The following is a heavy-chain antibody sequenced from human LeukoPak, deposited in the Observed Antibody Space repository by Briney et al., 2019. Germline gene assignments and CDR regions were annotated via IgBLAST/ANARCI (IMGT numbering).Heavy chain of an antibody. D-gene: IGHD3-3*01. J-gene: IGHJ4*02. V-gene: IGHV3-23*01. Sequence: GGSLRLSCAASGFTFSSYAMSWVRQAPGKGLEWVSAISGSGGSTYYADSVKGRFTISRDNSKNTLYLQMNSLRAEDTAVYYCAKTLRFLEWLFAPFDYWGQGTLVTVSS. CDR2: ISGSGGST. CDR3: AKTLRFLEWLFAPFDY. CDR1: GFTFSSYA.